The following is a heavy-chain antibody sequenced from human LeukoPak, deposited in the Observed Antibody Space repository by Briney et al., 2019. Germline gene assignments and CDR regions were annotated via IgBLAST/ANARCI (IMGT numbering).Heavy chain of an antibody. CDR2: INHSGST. V-gene: IGHV4-34*01. J-gene: IGHJ4*02. D-gene: IGHD3-10*01. CDR3: ARGWELPY. CDR1: GGSFSGYY. Sequence: PSETLSLTCAVYGGSFSGYYWSWIRQPPGKGLEWIGEINHSGSTNYNPSLKSRVTISVDTSKNQFSLKLSSVTAADTAVYYCARGWELPYWGQGTLVTVSS.